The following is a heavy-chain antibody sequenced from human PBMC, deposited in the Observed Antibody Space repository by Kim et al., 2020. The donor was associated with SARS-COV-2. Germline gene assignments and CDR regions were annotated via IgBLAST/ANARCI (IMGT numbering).Heavy chain of an antibody. CDR1: GFTFSSYA. V-gene: IGHV3-64D*06. CDR3: RSMDYDFWSGYYHYWYFDL. J-gene: IGHJ2*01. D-gene: IGHD3-3*01. Sequence: GGSLRLSCSASGFTFSSYAMHWVRQAPGKGLEYVSAISSNGGSTYYADSVKGRFTISRDNSKNTLYLQMSSLRAEDTAVYYCRSMDYDFWSGYYHYWYFDLWGRGTLVTVSS. CDR2: ISSNGGST.